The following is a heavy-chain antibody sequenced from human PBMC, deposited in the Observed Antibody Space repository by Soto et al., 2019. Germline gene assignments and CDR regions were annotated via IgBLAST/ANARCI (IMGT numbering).Heavy chain of an antibody. CDR1: GFTLSTFG. V-gene: IGHV3-30*18. CDR2: VSYDESHV. J-gene: IGHJ5*01. D-gene: IGHD6-6*01. CDR3: AKGTFPQTVPISSSPWGDS. Sequence: QVQLVESGGGVVQPGRSLRLSCAASGFTLSTFGIHWVRQAPGKGLEWVALVSYDESHVYYADSVKGRFAISRDISKNTVYRPMDSPRSEDTAIYYWAKGTFPQTVPISSSPWGDSWGQGTLVTVSS.